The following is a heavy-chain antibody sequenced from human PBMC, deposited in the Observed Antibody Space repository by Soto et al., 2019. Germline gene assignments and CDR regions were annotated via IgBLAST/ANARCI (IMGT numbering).Heavy chain of an antibody. J-gene: IGHJ6*02. V-gene: IGHV3-30*18. Sequence: QVQLVESGGGVVQPGRSLRLSCAASGFTFSSYGMHWVRQAPGKGLEWVAVISYDGSNKYYADSVKGRFTISRDNSKNTLYLQMNSLRAEDTAVYYCANVGLMDSVAGAPVSGMDVWGQGTTVTVSS. CDR2: ISYDGSNK. CDR3: ANVGLMDSVAGAPVSGMDV. D-gene: IGHD6-19*01. CDR1: GFTFSSYG.